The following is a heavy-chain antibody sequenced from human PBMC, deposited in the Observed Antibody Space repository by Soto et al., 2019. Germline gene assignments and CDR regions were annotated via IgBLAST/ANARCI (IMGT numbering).Heavy chain of an antibody. CDR1: GGSISSGGYS. V-gene: IGHV4-30-2*01. Sequence: PSETLSLTCAVSGGSISSGGYSWSWIRQPPGKGLEWNGYIYHSGSTYYDPSLKSRVTISVDRSKNQFFLKLSSVTAADTAVYYCARGGVDYYDSSGYYINWFDPWGQGTLVTVS. CDR3: ARGGVDYYDSSGYYINWFDP. CDR2: IYHSGST. J-gene: IGHJ5*02. D-gene: IGHD3-22*01.